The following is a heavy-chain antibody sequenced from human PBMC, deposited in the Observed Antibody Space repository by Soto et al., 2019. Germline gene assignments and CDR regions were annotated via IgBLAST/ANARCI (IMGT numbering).Heavy chain of an antibody. CDR3: AREEVGAFTPFDS. J-gene: IGHJ4*02. CDR1: GFSFSSYE. CDR2: ISSSGKNI. D-gene: IGHD1-26*01. Sequence: GGSLRLSCAASGFSFSSYEINWVRQAPGKGLEWVSYISSSGKNIYYADFVKGRFTISTDSAKKLVYLQMNSLRVEDTAVYYCAREEVGAFTPFDSWGQGTLVTVSS. V-gene: IGHV3-48*03.